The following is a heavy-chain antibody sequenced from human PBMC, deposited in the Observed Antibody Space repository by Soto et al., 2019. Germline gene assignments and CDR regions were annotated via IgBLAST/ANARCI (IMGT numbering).Heavy chain of an antibody. J-gene: IGHJ4*02. D-gene: IGHD3-22*01. CDR1: GYTLTELS. CDR2: FDPEDGET. Sequence: ASVKVSCKVSGYTLTELSMHWVLQAPGEGLEWMGGFDPEDGETIYAQKFQGRVTMTEDTSTDTAYMELSSLRSEDTAVYYCATDSGYYYDSSGYYLNYWGQGTLVTVSS. CDR3: ATDSGYYYDSSGYYLNY. V-gene: IGHV1-24*01.